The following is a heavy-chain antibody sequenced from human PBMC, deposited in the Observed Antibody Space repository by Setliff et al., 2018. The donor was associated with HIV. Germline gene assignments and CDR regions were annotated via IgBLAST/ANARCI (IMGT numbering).Heavy chain of an antibody. CDR3: ARLEYYYYMDV. J-gene: IGHJ6*03. CDR1: GVSFSDYF. Sequence: SETLSLTCGVYGVSFSDYFWSWIRQSPGKGLEWIGEINHSGSTNYNPSLKSRVTISVDTSKKQFSLGLSSVTGADTAVYYCARLEYYYYMDVWGNGTTVTVSS. CDR2: INHSGST. V-gene: IGHV4-34*01.